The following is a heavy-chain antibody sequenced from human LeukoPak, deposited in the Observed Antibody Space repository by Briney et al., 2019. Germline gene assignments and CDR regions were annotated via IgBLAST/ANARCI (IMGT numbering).Heavy chain of an antibody. D-gene: IGHD6-6*01. J-gene: IGHJ4*02. V-gene: IGHV3-21*01. CDR3: AKDKYSNSWDGYYFDY. CDR1: GFTFSSYS. CDR2: ISSGSRYI. Sequence: KSGGSLRLSCAASGFTFSSYSMNWVRQAPGKGLEWVSGISSGSRYIYYADSVKGRFTISRDNSQNTLNLQMNSLRTEDTAVYYCAKDKYSNSWDGYYFDYWGQGTLVTVSS.